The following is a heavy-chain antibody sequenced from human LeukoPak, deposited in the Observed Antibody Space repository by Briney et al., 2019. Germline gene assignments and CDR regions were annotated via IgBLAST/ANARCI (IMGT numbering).Heavy chain of an antibody. CDR3: AMSRAQRWSYFEY. Sequence: SETLSLTCAVYGGSFSGYYWSWIREPPGKGLEWIGEINHSGSTNYNPSLKSRVTISVDTSKTQVSLRLTSVTAADTAFYYCAMSRAQRWSYFEYWGQGTLGTVSS. V-gene: IGHV4-34*01. CDR1: GGSFSGYY. D-gene: IGHD4-23*01. J-gene: IGHJ4*02. CDR2: INHSGST.